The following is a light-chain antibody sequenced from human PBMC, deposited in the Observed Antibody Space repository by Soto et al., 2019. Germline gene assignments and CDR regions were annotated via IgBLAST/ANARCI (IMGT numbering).Light chain of an antibody. Sequence: QSVLTQPPSVSGAPGQRVTISCTGSSFNIGAGYDVHWYQQLPGTAPKLLIYGNNNRPSGVPDRFSGSKSGTSASLAITGVQAEDEADYYCQSYDSSLSRYVLGTGTKLTVL. J-gene: IGLJ1*01. V-gene: IGLV1-40*01. CDR1: SFNIGAGYD. CDR2: GNN. CDR3: QSYDSSLSRYV.